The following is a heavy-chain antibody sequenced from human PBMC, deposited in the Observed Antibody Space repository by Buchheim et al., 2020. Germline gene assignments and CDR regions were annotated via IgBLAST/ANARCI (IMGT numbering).Heavy chain of an antibody. CDR1: GFTFSSYS. CDR2: ISSSSSYI. CDR3: ARAPAYYYDSSGYYYGEYYFDY. V-gene: IGHV3-21*01. Sequence: EVQLVESGGGLVKPGGSLRLSCAASGFTFSSYSMNWVRQAPGKGLEWVSSISSSSSYIYYADSVKGRFTISRDNAKNSLYLQMNSLRAEDTAVYYCARAPAYYYDSSGYYYGEYYFDYWGQGTL. J-gene: IGHJ4*02. D-gene: IGHD3-22*01.